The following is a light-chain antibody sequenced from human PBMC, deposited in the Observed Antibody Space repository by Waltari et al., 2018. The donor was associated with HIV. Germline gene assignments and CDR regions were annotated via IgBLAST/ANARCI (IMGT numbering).Light chain of an antibody. CDR1: SGSVSTNYY. V-gene: IGLV8-61*01. CDR2: STN. Sequence: QTVVTQEPSFSVSPGGTVTLTCGLSSGSVSTNYYPSWYQQTPGQAPRTLIYSTNTRSSGVPDRFSGSILGNKAALTITGAQADDESEYHCVLYMGSGIWVFGGATKLTVL. J-gene: IGLJ3*02. CDR3: VLYMGSGIWV.